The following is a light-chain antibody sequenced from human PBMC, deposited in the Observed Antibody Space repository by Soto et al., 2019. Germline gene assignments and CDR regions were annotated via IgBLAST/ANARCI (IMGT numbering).Light chain of an antibody. J-gene: IGLJ3*02. CDR1: NSDVGAYNF. V-gene: IGLV2-14*03. CDR3: SSYTTSSTWV. CDR2: DVS. Sequence: QSVLTQPASVSGSPGQSITLSCTGTNSDVGAYNFVSWYQQHPGQAPKLMIHDVSDRPSGISHRFSGSKSGNTASLTISGLQAEDEAHYYCSSYTTSSTWVFGGGTKLTVL.